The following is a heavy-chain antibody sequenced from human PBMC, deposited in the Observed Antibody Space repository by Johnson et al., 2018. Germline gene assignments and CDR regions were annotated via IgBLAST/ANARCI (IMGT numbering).Heavy chain of an antibody. D-gene: IGHD5-24*01. V-gene: IGHV3-33*01. CDR1: GFTFSSYG. J-gene: IGHJ6*02. CDR3: ARDSHNKDNYHYYVMDV. Sequence: QVQLVQSGGGVVQPGRSLRLSCAASGFTFSSYGMHWVRQAPGKGLEWVAVIWYDGSIKYYADSVKGRFTISRDNSKNTLYLQMNSLRAEDTTVYYCARDSHNKDNYHYYVMDVWGQGTTVTVSS. CDR2: IWYDGSIK.